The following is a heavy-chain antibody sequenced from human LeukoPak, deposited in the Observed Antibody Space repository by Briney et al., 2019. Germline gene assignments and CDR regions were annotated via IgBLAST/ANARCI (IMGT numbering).Heavy chain of an antibody. J-gene: IGHJ4*02. Sequence: QPGRSLRLSCAASGFTFSSYAMHWVRQAPGKGLEWVAVISYDGSNKYYADSVKGRFTISRDNAKNTLYLQMNSLRAEDTAVYYCVSGSLQSGYNFDYWGQGALVTVSS. CDR2: ISYDGSNK. D-gene: IGHD3-3*01. CDR1: GFTFSSYA. CDR3: VSGSLQSGYNFDY. V-gene: IGHV3-30*04.